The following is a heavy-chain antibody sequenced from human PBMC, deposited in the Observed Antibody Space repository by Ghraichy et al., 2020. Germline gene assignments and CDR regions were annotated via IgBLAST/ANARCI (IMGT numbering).Heavy chain of an antibody. J-gene: IGHJ4*02. CDR2: IYPGDSDT. CDR1: GYSFTSYW. D-gene: IGHD3-22*01. CDR3: ARHPEGGDSSGPGVDY. Sequence: GGSLNISCKGSGYSFTSYWIGWVRQMPGKGLEWMGIIYPGDSDTRYSPSFQGQVTISADKSISTAYLQWSSLKASDTAMYYCARHPEGGDSSGPGVDYWGQGTLVTVSS. V-gene: IGHV5-51*01.